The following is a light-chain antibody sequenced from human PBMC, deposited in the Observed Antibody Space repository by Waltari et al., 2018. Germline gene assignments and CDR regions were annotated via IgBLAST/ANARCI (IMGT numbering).Light chain of an antibody. J-gene: IGLJ2*01. Sequence: QSALTQAASVSGSPGQSITISCTGTNSYIGGYNFVSWYQQHPGKAPRLMIYDVNKRPSGVSNRFSGSKSGNTASLTISGLQADDEADYYCTSFTSTTSYVVFGGGTNLTV. V-gene: IGLV2-14*03. CDR1: NSYIGGYNF. CDR2: DVN. CDR3: TSFTSTTSYVV.